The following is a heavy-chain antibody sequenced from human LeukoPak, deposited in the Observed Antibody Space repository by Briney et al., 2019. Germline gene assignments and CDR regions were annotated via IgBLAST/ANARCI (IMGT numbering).Heavy chain of an antibody. CDR1: GFTFSSYA. V-gene: IGHV3-23*01. CDR3: AKVADYSLYYYYGMDV. J-gene: IGHJ6*02. D-gene: IGHD2-15*01. CDR2: ISGSGGST. Sequence: PGGSLRLSCAASGFTFSSYAMSWVRQAPRKGLEWVSVISGSGGSTYYADSVKGRFTISRDNSKNTLYLQMNSLRAEDTAVYYCAKVADYSLYYYYGMDVWGQGTTVTVSS.